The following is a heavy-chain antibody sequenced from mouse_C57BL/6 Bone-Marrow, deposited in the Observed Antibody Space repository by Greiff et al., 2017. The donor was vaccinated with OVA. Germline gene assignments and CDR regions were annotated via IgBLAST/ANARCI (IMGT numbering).Heavy chain of an antibody. Sequence: VQLQQSGAELVRPGASVKLSCTASGFTITDYYMHWVKQRPEQGLEWIGRIDPEDGDTEYAPKFQGKATMTADTSSNTAYLQLSSLTSEDTAVYYCTMGFFYYAMDYWGQGTSVTVSS. CDR3: TMGFFYYAMDY. J-gene: IGHJ4*01. CDR2: IDPEDGDT. CDR1: GFTITDYY. V-gene: IGHV14-1*01. D-gene: IGHD4-1*01.